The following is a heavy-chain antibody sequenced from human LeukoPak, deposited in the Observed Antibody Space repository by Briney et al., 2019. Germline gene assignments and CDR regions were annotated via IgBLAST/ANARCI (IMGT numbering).Heavy chain of an antibody. V-gene: IGHV4-61*02. D-gene: IGHD5-12*01. CDR1: GGSITSDRYY. Sequence: SETLSLTCTVSGGSITSDRYYWSWIRQPAGKGLEWIVRIFTSGSTHSDPSLKSRLTMSVDRPKNPFSLRLTSLTAADTGVYYCARTVAMIGMYYFDYWGQGTVVTVSS. CDR2: IFTSGST. J-gene: IGHJ4*02. CDR3: ARTVAMIGMYYFDY.